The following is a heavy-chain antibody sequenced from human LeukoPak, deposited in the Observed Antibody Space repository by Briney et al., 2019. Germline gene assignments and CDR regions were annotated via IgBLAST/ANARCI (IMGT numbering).Heavy chain of an antibody. CDR2: TYTSGST. CDR3: ARDHIVATSNYYYYYGMDV. V-gene: IGHV4-4*07. J-gene: IGHJ6*02. Sequence: SETLSLTCTVSGGSISSYYWSWIRQPAGKGLEWIGRTYTSGSTNYNPSLKSRVTMSVDTSKNQFSLKLSSVTAADTAVYYCARDHIVATSNYYYYYGMDVWGQGTTVTVSS. D-gene: IGHD5-12*01. CDR1: GGSISSYY.